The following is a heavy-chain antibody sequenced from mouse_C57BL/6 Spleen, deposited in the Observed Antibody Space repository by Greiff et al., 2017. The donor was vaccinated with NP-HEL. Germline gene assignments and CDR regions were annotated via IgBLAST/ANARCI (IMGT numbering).Heavy chain of an antibody. CDR1: GFTFSDYG. Sequence: DVHLVESGGGLVKPGGSLKLSCAASGFTFSDYGMHWVRQAPEKGLAWVAYISSGSSTIYYADTVKGRFTISRDNAKNTLFLQSTSLRSEDTAMYYCARTHYSNYGWFAYWGQGTLVTVSA. J-gene: IGHJ3*01. V-gene: IGHV5-17*01. CDR3: ARTHYSNYGWFAY. D-gene: IGHD2-5*01. CDR2: ISSGSSTI.